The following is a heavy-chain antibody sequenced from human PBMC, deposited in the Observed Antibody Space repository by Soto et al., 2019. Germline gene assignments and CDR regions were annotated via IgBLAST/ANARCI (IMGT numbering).Heavy chain of an antibody. CDR3: AHSSLRFLEWLSSFTGDFDY. Sequence: QITLKESGATLVKPTQTLTLTCTLSGFSLSTRGSGVGWICQHPRKALEWPALISWYDDKRYIPSLKSRLTLTKDPSKNQVVLTMTNMDPVDTAPYYCAHSSLRFLEWLSSFTGDFDYWGQGTLVTVSS. J-gene: IGHJ4*02. CDR2: ISWYDDK. CDR1: GFSLSTRGSG. V-gene: IGHV2-5*01. D-gene: IGHD3-3*01.